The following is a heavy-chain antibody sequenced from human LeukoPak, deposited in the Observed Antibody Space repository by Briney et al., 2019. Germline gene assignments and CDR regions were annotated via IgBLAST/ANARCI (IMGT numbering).Heavy chain of an antibody. J-gene: IGHJ4*02. CDR3: ARDSSGILLH. CDR1: GFTFSSYE. CDR2: ISSSGSAI. Sequence: PGGSLRLSCAASGFTFSSYEMNWVRQAPGKGLEWVSYISSSGSAIYFADSVKGRFTISRDNAKNSLYLQMKSLRAEDTAVYYCARDSSGILLHWGQGTLVTVSS. V-gene: IGHV3-48*03. D-gene: IGHD3-22*01.